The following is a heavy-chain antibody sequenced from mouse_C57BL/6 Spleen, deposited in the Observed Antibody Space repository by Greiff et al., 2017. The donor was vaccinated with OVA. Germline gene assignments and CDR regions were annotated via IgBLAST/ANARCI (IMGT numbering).Heavy chain of an antibody. CDR2: ISSGSSTI. J-gene: IGHJ4*01. CDR1: GFTFSDYG. D-gene: IGHD1-1*02. V-gene: IGHV5-17*01. Sequence: EVKVVESGGGLVKPGGSLKLSCAASGFTFSDYGMHWVRQAPEKGLEWVAYISSGSSTIYYADTVKGRFTISRDNAKNTLFLQMTSLRSEDTAMYYCASRGDYGPYYAMDYWGQGTSVTVSS. CDR3: ASRGDYGPYYAMDY.